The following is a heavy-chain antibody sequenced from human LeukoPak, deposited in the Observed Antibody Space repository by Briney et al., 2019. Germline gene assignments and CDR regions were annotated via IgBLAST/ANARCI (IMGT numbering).Heavy chain of an antibody. CDR1: GYTFTGYY. Sequence: ASVKVSCKASGYTFTGYYMHWVRQAPGQGLEWMGIINPSGSYTSYAKKFQGRVTMTRDTSTSTVYMELSSLRSEDTAVYYCARDNSGGSTWWFDPWGQGTLVTVSS. CDR2: INPSGSYT. CDR3: ARDNSGGSTWWFDP. V-gene: IGHV1-46*01. D-gene: IGHD2-15*01. J-gene: IGHJ5*02.